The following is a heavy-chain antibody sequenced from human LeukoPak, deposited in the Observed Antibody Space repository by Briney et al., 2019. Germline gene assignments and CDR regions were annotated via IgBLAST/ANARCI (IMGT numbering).Heavy chain of an antibody. CDR1: GYTFTGYY. CDR3: ARVYYAFRSGYSPRYYYYGMDV. J-gene: IGHJ6*02. V-gene: IGHV1-2*06. D-gene: IGHD3-3*01. CDR2: INPNSGGT. Sequence: ASVKVSCKASGYTFTGYYMHWVRQAPGQGLEWMGRINPNSGGTNYAQKFQGRVTMTRDTSISTAYMELSRLRSDDTAVYYCARVYYAFRSGYSPRYYYYGMDVWGQGTTVTVSS.